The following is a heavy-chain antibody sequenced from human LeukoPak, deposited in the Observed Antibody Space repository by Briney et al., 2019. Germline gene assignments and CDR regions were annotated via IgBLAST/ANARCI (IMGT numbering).Heavy chain of an antibody. CDR2: LGLRGGDT. D-gene: IGHD6-19*01. CDR1: GFTFSSYA. Sequence: GGSLRLSCAASGFTFSSYAMTWVRQAPGKGLEWVPTLGLRGGDTFYAGSVKGRFTISRDNSKNTLYLHMNSLRGEDTAVYYCAKGYSSAWYGLLDYWGQGTLVAVSS. CDR3: AKGYSSAWYGLLDY. V-gene: IGHV3-23*01. J-gene: IGHJ4*02.